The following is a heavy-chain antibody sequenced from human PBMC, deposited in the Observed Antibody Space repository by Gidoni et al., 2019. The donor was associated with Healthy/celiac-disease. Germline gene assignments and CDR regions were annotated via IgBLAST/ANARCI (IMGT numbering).Heavy chain of an antibody. CDR1: GFTFDDYA. CDR3: AKESTSCLAG. Sequence: EVQLVESGGGLVQPGRSLRLSCAASGFTFDDYAMHWVRQAPGKGLEWVSGISWNSGSIGYADSVKGRFTISRDNAKNSLYLQMNSLRAEDTALYYCAKESTSCLAGWGQGTLVTVSS. V-gene: IGHV3-9*01. D-gene: IGHD2-2*01. J-gene: IGHJ4*02. CDR2: ISWNSGSI.